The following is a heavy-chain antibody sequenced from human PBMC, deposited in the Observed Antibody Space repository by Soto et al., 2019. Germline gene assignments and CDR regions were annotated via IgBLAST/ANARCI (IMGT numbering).Heavy chain of an antibody. CDR1: GGSVSSGSYY. CDR3: ARRYGDCFDY. CDR2: IYYSGST. Sequence: SETLSFTCTVSGGSVSSGSYYWSWIRQPPGKGLEWIGYIYYSGSTNYNPSLKSRVTISVDTSKNQFSLKLSSVTAADTAVYYCARRYGDCFDYWGQGTLVTSPQ. D-gene: IGHD4-17*01. J-gene: IGHJ4*02. V-gene: IGHV4-61*01.